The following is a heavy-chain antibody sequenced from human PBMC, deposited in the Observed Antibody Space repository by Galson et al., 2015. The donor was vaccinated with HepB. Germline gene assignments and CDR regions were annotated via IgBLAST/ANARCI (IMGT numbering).Heavy chain of an antibody. J-gene: IGHJ4*02. D-gene: IGHD4-23*01. V-gene: IGHV3-53*01. CDR1: GFTVSSNY. CDR2: IYSGGST. Sequence: LRLSCAASGFTVSSNYMSWVRQAPGKGLEWVSVIYSGGSTYYADSVKGRFTISRDNSKNTLYLQVNSLRAEDTAVYYCARDRRVGGNSKGFDYWGQGTLVTVSS. CDR3: ARDRRVGGNSKGFDY.